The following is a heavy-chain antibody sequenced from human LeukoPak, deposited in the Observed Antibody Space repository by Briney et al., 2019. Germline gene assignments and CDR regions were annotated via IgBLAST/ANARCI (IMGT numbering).Heavy chain of an antibody. CDR1: GDSLSRYY. CDR3: ARQSSGARLNV. J-gene: IGHJ6*02. CDR2: IYYSGST. D-gene: IGHD6-25*01. Sequence: PSETLSLTCTVSGDSLSRYYWSWLRQPPGKGLEWIGHIYYSGSTDYNPSLKSRLTISVDTSKKQFSLQLSSVTAADTAVYFCARQSSGARLNVWGQGTTVTVSS. V-gene: IGHV4-59*08.